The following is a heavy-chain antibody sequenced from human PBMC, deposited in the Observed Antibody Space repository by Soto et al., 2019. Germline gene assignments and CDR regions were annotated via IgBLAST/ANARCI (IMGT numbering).Heavy chain of an antibody. Sequence: GGSLRLSCAASGFTFSSYAMSWVRQAPGKGLEWVSAISGSGGSTYYADSVKGRFTISRDNSKNTRYLQMNSLRAGDTAVYYCAKDSVSSTSCCDPWGQGTLVTVSS. CDR3: AKDSVSSTSCCDP. V-gene: IGHV3-23*01. D-gene: IGHD2-2*01. CDR1: GFTFSSYA. CDR2: ISGSGGST. J-gene: IGHJ5*02.